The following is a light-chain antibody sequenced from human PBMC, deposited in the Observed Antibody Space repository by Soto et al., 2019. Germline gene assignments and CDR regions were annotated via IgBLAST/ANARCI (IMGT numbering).Light chain of an antibody. Sequence: EIVFTQSPCTLSLSQFARCTLSCSASQNLCTLYLAWFQQKFGQAPRLLIFSASRRATGIPDRFTGSGSGTDFTLTINRVEPEDFAVYFCQQYAGSPRTFGQGTKVDI. CDR1: QNLCTLY. V-gene: IGKV3-20*01. CDR3: QQYAGSPRT. CDR2: SAS. J-gene: IGKJ1*01.